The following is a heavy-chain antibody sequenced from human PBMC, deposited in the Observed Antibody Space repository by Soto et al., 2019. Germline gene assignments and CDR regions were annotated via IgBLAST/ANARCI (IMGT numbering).Heavy chain of an antibody. V-gene: IGHV3-30-3*01. CDR2: ISYDGSNK. Sequence: GRSLRLSCGASGFTFSSYAMHWVRQAPGKGLEWVAVISYDGSNKYYADSVKGRFTISRDNSKNTLYLQMNSLRAEDTAVYYCARSWSEDYDAFDISGQRTMVTVSS. CDR1: GFTFSSYA. J-gene: IGHJ3*02. CDR3: ARSWSEDYDAFDI. D-gene: IGHD6-13*01.